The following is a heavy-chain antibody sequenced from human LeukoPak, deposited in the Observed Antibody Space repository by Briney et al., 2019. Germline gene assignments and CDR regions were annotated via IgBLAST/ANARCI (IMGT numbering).Heavy chain of an antibody. CDR2: INHSGST. CDR1: GGSFSGYY. D-gene: IGHD6-13*01. J-gene: IGHJ5*02. V-gene: IGHV4-34*01. CDR3: ARGHSSSRWSWFDP. Sequence: SETLSLTCAVYGGSFSGYYWSWIRQPPGKGLEWIGEINHSGSTNYNPSLKSRVTISVDTSKNQFSLKLSSVTAADTAVYYCARGHSSSRWSWFDPWGQGTLVTVSS.